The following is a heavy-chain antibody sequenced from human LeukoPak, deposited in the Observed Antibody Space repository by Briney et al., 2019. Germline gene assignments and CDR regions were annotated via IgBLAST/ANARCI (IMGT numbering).Heavy chain of an antibody. D-gene: IGHD2-15*01. J-gene: IGHJ4*02. CDR3: ARVGTSSWYVDY. Sequence: GGSLRLSCAASGFTFSSYSMNWVRQAPGQGLERVSSISSRSSYIYYADSVKGRFTISRDNAKNSLYLQMSSLRGEDTAVYYCARVGTSSWYVDYWGQGTLVTVSS. CDR2: ISSRSSYI. V-gene: IGHV3-21*01. CDR1: GFTFSSYS.